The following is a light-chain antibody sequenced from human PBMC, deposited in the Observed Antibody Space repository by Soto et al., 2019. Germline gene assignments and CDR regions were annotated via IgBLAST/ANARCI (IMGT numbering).Light chain of an antibody. V-gene: IGKV1-39*01. CDR1: QTIASY. J-gene: IGKJ4*01. Sequence: DIQMTQSPSSLSASVGDRVTITCRASQTIASYINWYQQNPGKAPKLLIYAASRLQSGVPSRFSGSGFGTDFSLTINSLQPEDIATYYCQQSYGTPLTFGGGTKVDI. CDR2: AAS. CDR3: QQSYGTPLT.